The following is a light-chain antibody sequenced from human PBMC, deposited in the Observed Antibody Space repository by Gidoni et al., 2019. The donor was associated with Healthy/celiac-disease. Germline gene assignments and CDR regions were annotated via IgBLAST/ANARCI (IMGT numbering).Light chain of an antibody. CDR2: AAS. J-gene: IGKJ4*01. V-gene: IGKV1-9*01. CDR3: QQLNSYPLT. Sequence: DIQLTQSPSFLSASVGDRVTITCRASQDISSYLAWYQQKPGKAPKLLIYAASTLQSGVPSRFSGSGSGTEFTLTISSLQPEDFAAYYCQQLNSYPLTFGGXTKVEIK. CDR1: QDISSY.